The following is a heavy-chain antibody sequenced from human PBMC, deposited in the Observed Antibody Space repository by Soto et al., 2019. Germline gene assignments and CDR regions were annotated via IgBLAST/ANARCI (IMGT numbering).Heavy chain of an antibody. CDR3: ARTHGNTKSENWFDP. V-gene: IGHV1-18*01. Sequence: ASVKVSCKASGYTFFTYDISWVRQAPGQGLEWMGWISTYSGDTKYAQKFQGRVTMTTDTSTTTAYLELRSLRSDDTAVYYCARTHGNTKSENWFDPWGQGTLVTVSS. CDR2: ISTYSGDT. J-gene: IGHJ5*02. CDR1: GYTFFTYD. D-gene: IGHD2-2*01.